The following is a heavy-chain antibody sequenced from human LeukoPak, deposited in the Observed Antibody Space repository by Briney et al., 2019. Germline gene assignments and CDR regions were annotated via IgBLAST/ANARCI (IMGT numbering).Heavy chain of an antibody. CDR1: GYTFTSYA. V-gene: IGHV7-4-1*02. Sequence: GASVKVSCKASGYTFTSYAMNWVRQAPGQGLEWMGWINTNTGNPSYARGFTGRFVFSLDTSVSTAYLQISSLKAEDTAVYYCARDPGSGYEEHFDYWGQGTLVTVSS. CDR3: ARDPGSGYEEHFDY. CDR2: INTNTGNP. D-gene: IGHD5-12*01. J-gene: IGHJ4*02.